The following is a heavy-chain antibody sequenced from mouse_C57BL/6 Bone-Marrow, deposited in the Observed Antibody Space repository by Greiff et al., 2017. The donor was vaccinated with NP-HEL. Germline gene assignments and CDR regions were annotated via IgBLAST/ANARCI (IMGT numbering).Heavy chain of an antibody. CDR3: AGLIFYDCSYAMDY. CDR2: IRLKSDNYAT. V-gene: IGHV6-3*01. CDR1: GFTFSNYW. J-gene: IGHJ4*01. D-gene: IGHD2-4*01. Sequence: EVKLVESGGGLVQPGGSMKLSCVASGFTFSNYWMNWVRQSPEKGLEWVGQIRLKSDNYATHYAESVKGRFTISRDDSKISVYLQMNYLGAENTCIYSCAGLIFYDCSYAMDYWGQGTTVTVSS.